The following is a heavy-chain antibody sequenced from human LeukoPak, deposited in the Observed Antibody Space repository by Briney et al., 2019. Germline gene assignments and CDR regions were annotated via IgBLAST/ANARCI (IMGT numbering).Heavy chain of an antibody. Sequence: GGSLRLSCAASGFTFSSYWMSWVRQAPGKGLEWVSGISWNSGSIGYADSVKGRFTISRDNAKNSLYLQMNSLRAEDTALYYCAKAPTYGSGSYYQYFDYWGQGTLVTVSS. D-gene: IGHD3-10*01. CDR1: GFTFSSYW. V-gene: IGHV3-9*01. CDR3: AKAPTYGSGSYYQYFDY. CDR2: ISWNSGSI. J-gene: IGHJ4*02.